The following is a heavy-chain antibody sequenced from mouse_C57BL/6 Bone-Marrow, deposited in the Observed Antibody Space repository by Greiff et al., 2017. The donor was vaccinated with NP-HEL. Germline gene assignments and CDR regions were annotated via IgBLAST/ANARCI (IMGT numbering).Heavy chain of an antibody. D-gene: IGHD1-1*01. CDR2: IDPENGDT. CDR3: TTPRITTVVAPYAMDY. J-gene: IGHJ4*01. V-gene: IGHV14-4*01. Sequence: EVKLMESGAELVRPGASVKLSCTASGFNIKDDYMHWVKQRPEQGLEWIGWIDPENGDTEYASKIQGKATITADTSSNTAYLQLSSLTSEDTAVYYCTTPRITTVVAPYAMDYWGQGTSVTVSS. CDR1: GFNIKDDY.